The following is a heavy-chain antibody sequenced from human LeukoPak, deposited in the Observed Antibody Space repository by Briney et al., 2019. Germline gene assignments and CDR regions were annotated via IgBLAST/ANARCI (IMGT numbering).Heavy chain of an antibody. CDR3: ARDGDGYNFDF. V-gene: IGHV3-74*01. CDR1: GFTFSNHW. J-gene: IGHJ4*02. Sequence: SGGSLRLSCAASGFTFSNHWMHWVRQAPGKGLMWVSRINRGGSRTDYADSVKGRFTFSRDNARNTLYLQMNSLRAEDTAVYYCARDGDGYNFDFWGQGALVTVSS. CDR2: INRGGSRT. D-gene: IGHD5-24*01.